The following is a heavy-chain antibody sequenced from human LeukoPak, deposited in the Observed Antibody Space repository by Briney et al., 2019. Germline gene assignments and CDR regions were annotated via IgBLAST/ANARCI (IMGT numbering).Heavy chain of an antibody. Sequence: SETLSLTCTVPGDSISSNYWSWMRQPPGEGLEWIGYIYYSGSTNYNPSLKSRVTISVDTSKNQFSLKLSSVTAADTAVYYCARDFGYSYGLDYWGQGTLVTVSS. V-gene: IGHV4-59*01. CDR3: ARDFGYSYGLDY. CDR1: GDSISSNY. D-gene: IGHD5-18*01. CDR2: IYYSGST. J-gene: IGHJ4*02.